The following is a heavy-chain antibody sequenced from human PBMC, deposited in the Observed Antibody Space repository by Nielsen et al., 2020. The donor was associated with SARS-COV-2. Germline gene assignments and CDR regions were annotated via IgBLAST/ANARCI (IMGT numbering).Heavy chain of an antibody. CDR2: INWSSDSI. D-gene: IGHD3-3*01. J-gene: IGHJ6*02. Sequence: GGSLRLSCAASGFTFSIYAMHWVRQAPGKGLEWVSGINWSSDSIDYADSVKGRFTISRDNAKKSLYLQMNSLRVEDTALYYCTKERPRVYAMDVWGQGTTVIVS. V-gene: IGHV3-9*01. CDR3: TKERPRVYAMDV. CDR1: GFTFSIYA.